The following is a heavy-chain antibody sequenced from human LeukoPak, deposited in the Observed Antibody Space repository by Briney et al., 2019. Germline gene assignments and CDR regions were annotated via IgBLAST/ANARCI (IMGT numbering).Heavy chain of an antibody. CDR2: IIPMFDTT. CDR3: ARLGEGAVGHP. J-gene: IGHJ5*02. V-gene: IGHV1-69*06. CDR1: GGTFGSYV. D-gene: IGHD6-13*01. Sequence: SVKVSCKASGGTFGSYVINWVRQAPGQGLEWMGGIIPMFDTTYYAQKFQDRVTITADKSTTTAYMEVSSLRSEDTALYYCARLGEGAVGHPWGQGTLVTVSS.